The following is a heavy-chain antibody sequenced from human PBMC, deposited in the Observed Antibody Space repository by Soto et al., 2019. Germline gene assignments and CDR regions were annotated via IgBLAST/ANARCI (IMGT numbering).Heavy chain of an antibody. CDR1: GYSFTSYW. CDR2: IYPGDSDT. Sequence: PGESLKISCRGSGYSFTSYWIGWVRQMPGKGLEWMGIIYPGDSDTRYSPSFQGQVTISADKSISTAYLQWSSLKASDTAMYYCARRFSSSSGVYYYYYYMDVWGKGTTVTVSS. V-gene: IGHV5-51*01. D-gene: IGHD6-6*01. CDR3: ARRFSSSSGVYYYYYYMDV. J-gene: IGHJ6*03.